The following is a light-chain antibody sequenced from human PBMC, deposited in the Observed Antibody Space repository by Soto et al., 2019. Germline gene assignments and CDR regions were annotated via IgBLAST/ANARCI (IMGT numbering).Light chain of an antibody. CDR2: DNN. V-gene: IGLV1-51*01. CDR1: SSNIGSNY. Sequence: QSVLTQPPSVSAAPGQTVTISCSGSSSNIGSNYVSWYQQLPGTAPKVLIYDNNKRPPGIPDRFSGSKSGTSATLGITGLQTGDEADYYCGTWDSSLSAVLFGGGTKLTVL. J-gene: IGLJ2*01. CDR3: GTWDSSLSAVL.